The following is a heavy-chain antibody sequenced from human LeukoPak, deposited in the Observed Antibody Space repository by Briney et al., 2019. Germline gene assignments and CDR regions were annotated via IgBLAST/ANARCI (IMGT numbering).Heavy chain of an antibody. Sequence: ASVKVSCKASGYTFTGYYMHWVRQAPGQGLEWMGWVNPNSGGTNYAQKFQGRVTMTRDTSISTAYMELSRLRSDDTAVYYCARDYYDNSGYYDYWGQGTLVTVSS. J-gene: IGHJ4*02. D-gene: IGHD3-22*01. CDR3: ARDYYDNSGYYDY. CDR2: VNPNSGGT. V-gene: IGHV1-2*02. CDR1: GYTFTGYY.